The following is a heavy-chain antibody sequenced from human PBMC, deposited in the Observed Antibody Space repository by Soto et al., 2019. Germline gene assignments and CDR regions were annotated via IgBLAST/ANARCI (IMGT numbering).Heavy chain of an antibody. CDR1: GFIFSDYY. J-gene: IGHJ6*02. CDR3: ARDLAWKRGKVGRYYYGMDV. CDR2: ISTRSTYT. D-gene: IGHD1-1*01. Sequence: GGSLRLSCAASGFIFSDYYMSWVRQTPGKGLEWISYISTRSTYTNYADSVKGRFTISRDNTKNSLYLQMDSLRVEDTAVYYCARDLAWKRGKVGRYYYGMDVWGQGTTVTVSS. V-gene: IGHV3-11*06.